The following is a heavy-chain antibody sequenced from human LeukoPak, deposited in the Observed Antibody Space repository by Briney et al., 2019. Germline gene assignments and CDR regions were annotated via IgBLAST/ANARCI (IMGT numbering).Heavy chain of an antibody. V-gene: IGHV3-48*03. D-gene: IGHD5-12*01. Sequence: GGSLRLSCAASGFTFSLYEMNWVRQAPGKGPECVSYISSSGSTIYYADSVKGRFSISRDNAKNSLNLQMNSLRAEDTAFYYCARVANSATRGFYFDYWGPGALVTVSS. J-gene: IGHJ4*02. CDR2: ISSSGSTI. CDR1: GFTFSLYE. CDR3: ARVANSATRGFYFDY.